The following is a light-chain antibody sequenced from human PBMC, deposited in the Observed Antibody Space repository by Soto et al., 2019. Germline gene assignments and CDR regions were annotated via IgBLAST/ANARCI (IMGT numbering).Light chain of an antibody. Sequence: QSALTQPASVSGSPGQSITISCTGTSSDVGGYNYVSWYQQHPGKAPKLMIYDVSNRPSGVSNRFSGSKSGKTASLTISGIQAEDEADYYYSSYTISSTRVFGTGTKLTVL. CDR3: SSYTISSTRV. CDR1: SSDVGGYNY. CDR2: DVS. J-gene: IGLJ1*01. V-gene: IGLV2-14*01.